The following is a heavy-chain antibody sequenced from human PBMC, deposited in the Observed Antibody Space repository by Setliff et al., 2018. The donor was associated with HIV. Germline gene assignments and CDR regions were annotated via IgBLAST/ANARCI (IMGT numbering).Heavy chain of an antibody. CDR2: IWYGATK. CDR1: GFSFSSYG. CDR3: ARDRLTNVRYWTSDY. Sequence: PGGSLRLSCAASGFSFSSYGMHWVRQAPGKGLEWLALIWYGATKYYADSVKGRFTISRDNAKNSLYLVMNDLRADDTATYYCARDRLTNVRYWTSDYWGQGTLVTVSS. J-gene: IGHJ4*02. D-gene: IGHD2-8*01. V-gene: IGHV3-33*01.